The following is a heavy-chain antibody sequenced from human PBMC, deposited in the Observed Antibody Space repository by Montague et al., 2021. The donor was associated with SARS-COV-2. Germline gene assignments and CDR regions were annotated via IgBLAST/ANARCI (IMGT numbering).Heavy chain of an antibody. CDR2: IYYSGGI. V-gene: IGHV4-59*11. CDR1: GVSMSDHY. D-gene: IGHD5-24*01. Sequence: SETLSLTCTVSGVSMSDHYWSWIRQPPGKGLEGLAYIYYSGGINSNASLKSRVTMSLDTSKNQFSLKLTSVTAADTAVYYCARAVSVRRAVNSFDPWGQGTLVTVSS. CDR3: ARAVSVRRAVNSFDP. J-gene: IGHJ5*02.